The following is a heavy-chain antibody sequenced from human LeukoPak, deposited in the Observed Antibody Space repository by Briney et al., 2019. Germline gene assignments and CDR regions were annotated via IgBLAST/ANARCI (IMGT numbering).Heavy chain of an antibody. J-gene: IGHJ4*02. V-gene: IGHV4-59*01. CDR3: ARSPLISSGWLGLDS. Sequence: SETLSLTCTVSGGSISGYYWSWIRQASGKGLEWSGYIYNSGSLNYNPSLKSRVTIAVDTSENQLSLKLTSVTAADTAVYYCARSPLISSGWLGLDSWGQGILVTVSS. CDR1: GGSISGYY. CDR2: IYNSGSL. D-gene: IGHD6-19*01.